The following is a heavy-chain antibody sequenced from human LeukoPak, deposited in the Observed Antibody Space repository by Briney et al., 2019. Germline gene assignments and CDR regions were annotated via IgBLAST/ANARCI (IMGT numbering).Heavy chain of an antibody. D-gene: IGHD6-19*01. CDR1: GGTFSSYA. J-gene: IGHJ4*02. Sequence: SVKVSCKASGGTFSSYAISWVRQAPGQGLEWMGGIIPIFGTANYAQKFQGRVTITTDESTSIAYMELSSLRSEDTAVYYCASTGLAVAGPFDYWGQGTLVTVSS. V-gene: IGHV1-69*05. CDR3: ASTGLAVAGPFDY. CDR2: IIPIFGTA.